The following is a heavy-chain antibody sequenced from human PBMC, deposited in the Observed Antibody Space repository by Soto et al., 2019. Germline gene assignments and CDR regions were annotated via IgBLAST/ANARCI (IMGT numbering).Heavy chain of an antibody. CDR2: IWYDGSNE. Sequence: GGSLRLSCAASGFTFSTYGMHWVRQDPGKGREWVAVIWYDGSNEYNADSVKGRFTISRDNSKNTLSLQMNSLRVEDTAVYFCARGVDPGFYTLSYFHPWGQGTLVTVSS. CDR3: ARGVDPGFYTLSYFHP. CDR1: GFTFSTYG. J-gene: IGHJ5*02. D-gene: IGHD4-4*01. V-gene: IGHV3-33*01.